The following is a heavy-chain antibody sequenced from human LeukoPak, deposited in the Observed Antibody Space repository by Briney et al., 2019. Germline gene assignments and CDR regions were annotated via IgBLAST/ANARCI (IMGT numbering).Heavy chain of an antibody. J-gene: IGHJ4*02. CDR2: IHTSGST. CDR1: GGSFTSYY. D-gene: IGHD6-19*01. Sequence: PSETLSLTCSVSGGSFTSYYWSWIRQPAGKGLEWIGRIHTSGSTDYNPSLKARVTMSVDTSKNQFSLKLTSVTAADTAVYYCARELYGSGLGPLWYRGQGTLVTVSS. V-gene: IGHV4-4*07. CDR3: ARELYGSGLGPLWY.